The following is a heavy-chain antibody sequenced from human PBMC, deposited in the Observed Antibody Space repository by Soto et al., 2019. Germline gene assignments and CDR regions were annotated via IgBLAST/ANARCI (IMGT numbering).Heavy chain of an antibody. Sequence: GSLRLSCAASVFSFTTYAMTWVRQAPGKGLAWVSEITVSGGNTFHADSVKGRVTISRDKSRNTLYLQLNSLRVEDTALYYCARITDQGIDSWGQGSLVTVSS. CDR3: ARITDQGIDS. D-gene: IGHD2-2*01. CDR1: VFSFTTYA. V-gene: IGHV3-23*01. CDR2: ITVSGGNT. J-gene: IGHJ5*01.